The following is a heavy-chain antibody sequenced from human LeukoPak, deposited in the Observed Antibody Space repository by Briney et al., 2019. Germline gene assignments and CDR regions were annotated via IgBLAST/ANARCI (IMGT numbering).Heavy chain of an antibody. CDR1: GYTFNSYA. D-gene: IGHD3-10*01. J-gene: IGHJ4*02. Sequence: PGGSLRLSCAASGYTFNSYAMSWVRQAPWKGLEWVSAISGSGGSTYYADSVKGRFTISRDNSKNTMYLQMNSLRAEDTALYYCAKEPASGSCFDYWGQGTLVTVSS. CDR2: ISGSGGST. CDR3: AKEPASGSCFDY. V-gene: IGHV3-23*01.